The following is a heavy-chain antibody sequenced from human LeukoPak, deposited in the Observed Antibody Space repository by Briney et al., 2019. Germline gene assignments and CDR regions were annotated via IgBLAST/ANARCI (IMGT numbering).Heavy chain of an antibody. CDR1: GFTFSRYW. J-gene: IGHJ3*02. CDR3: ARAHKANQLLDAFDI. V-gene: IGHV3-21*01. D-gene: IGHD2-2*01. CDR2: ISSSSSYI. Sequence: PGGSLRLSCAASGFTFSRYWMHWVRQTPGKGLEWVSSISSSSSYIYYADSVKGRFTSARDNAKTSLYLQMNSLRAEDTAVYYCARAHKANQLLDAFDIWGQGTMVTVSS.